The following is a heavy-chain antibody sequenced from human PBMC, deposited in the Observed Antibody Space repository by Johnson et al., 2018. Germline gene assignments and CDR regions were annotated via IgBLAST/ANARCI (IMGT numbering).Heavy chain of an antibody. V-gene: IGHV3-33*01. CDR2: IWYVGSNK. CDR1: GFTFSNYG. Sequence: QVQLVESGGGVVQPGRSLRLSCEASGFTFSNYGMHWARQAPGKGLEWVAVIWYVGSNKYYADSVKGRFTISRDNSKNTLYLQMNSLRAEDTAVYYCTIVVVIKDAFDIWGQGTMVTVSS. D-gene: IGHD3-22*01. CDR3: TIVVVIKDAFDI. J-gene: IGHJ3*02.